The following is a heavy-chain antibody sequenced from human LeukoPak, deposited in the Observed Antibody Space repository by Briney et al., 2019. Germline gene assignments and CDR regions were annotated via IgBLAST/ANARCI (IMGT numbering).Heavy chain of an antibody. J-gene: IGHJ4*02. CDR2: ITGSGDTT. CDR3: VKDYSTIPAAANPLFDY. D-gene: IGHD6-13*01. V-gene: IGHV3-23*01. Sequence: GGSLRLSCEASGFTFSSYAVTWVRQAPGKGLEWVSGITGSGDTTFYADSVKGRFTISRDNSKNTLYLQMPSLRAEDTAVYYCVKDYSTIPAAANPLFDYWGQGALVTVSS. CDR1: GFTFSSYA.